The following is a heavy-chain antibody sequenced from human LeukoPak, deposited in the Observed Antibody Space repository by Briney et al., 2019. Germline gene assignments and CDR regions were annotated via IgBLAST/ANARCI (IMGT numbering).Heavy chain of an antibody. CDR3: AKDYGSGSYSFDY. J-gene: IGHJ4*02. CDR2: TRFNEGKK. Sequence: GGSLRLSCAASGFTFSLFAMHWVRQSPGKRLEWVAFTRFNEGKKCYADSVKGRFTISRDNSKNTLYLQMDSLRAEDTAVYYCAKDYGSGSYSFDYWGQGTLVTVSS. V-gene: IGHV3-30*02. D-gene: IGHD3-10*01. CDR1: GFTFSLFA.